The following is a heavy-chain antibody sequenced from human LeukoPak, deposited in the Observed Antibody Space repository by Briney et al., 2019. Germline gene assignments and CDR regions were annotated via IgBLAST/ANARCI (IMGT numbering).Heavy chain of an antibody. CDR2: IRYDGSNK. Sequence: GGSLRLSCAASGFTFSSYGMHWVRQAPGKGLEWVAFIRYDGSNKYYADSVKGRFTISRDNSKNTLYLQMNGLRAEDTAVYYCAKLTVVDTGIDYWGQGTLVTVSS. D-gene: IGHD5-18*01. V-gene: IGHV3-30*02. J-gene: IGHJ4*02. CDR1: GFTFSSYG. CDR3: AKLTVVDTGIDY.